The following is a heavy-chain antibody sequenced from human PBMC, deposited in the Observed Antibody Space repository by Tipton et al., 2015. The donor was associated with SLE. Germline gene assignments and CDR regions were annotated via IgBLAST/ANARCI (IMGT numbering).Heavy chain of an antibody. CDR3: ARAAITVPGPTCFDS. V-gene: IGHV4-4*07. CDR1: GVSVSSHY. J-gene: IGHJ4*02. D-gene: IGHD6-19*01. CDR2: IYTTGGT. Sequence: TLSLTCTVSGVSVSSHYWTWIRQAAGKGLEWIGHIYTTGGTTYNPSLEGRVSISIDTSKNQFSLRLSSVTAADTGAYYCARAAITVPGPTCFDSWGQGALVTVSS.